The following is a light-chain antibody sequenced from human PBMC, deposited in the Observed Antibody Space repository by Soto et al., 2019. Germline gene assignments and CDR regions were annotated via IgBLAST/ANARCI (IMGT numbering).Light chain of an antibody. J-gene: IGKJ3*01. V-gene: IGKV3-11*01. CDR2: DAS. CDR1: QSVSSY. Sequence: EIVLTQSPATLSLSPGERATLSCRASQSVSSYLAWYQQKPGQAPRLLIYDASNSATGIPARFSGSGSGTDFTLTISSLEPEDFAVYDCQQRSNWPTLFTFGPGTKVDIK. CDR3: QQRSNWPTLFT.